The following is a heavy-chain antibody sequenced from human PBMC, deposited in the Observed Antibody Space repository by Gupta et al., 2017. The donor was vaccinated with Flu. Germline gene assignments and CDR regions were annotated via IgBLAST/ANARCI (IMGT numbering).Heavy chain of an antibody. Sequence: EVQLLESGGGLVQPGGSLRLSCAASGFTFTSYAISWVRQAPGKGLEWVSAVGGAGVTFYADSVKGRFTISRDNSKNTVYLQINTLRAEDTAVYFCAKHLTGTKSFDYWGQGTLVTVSS. V-gene: IGHV3-23*01. CDR1: GFTFTSYA. D-gene: IGHD1-7*01. CDR3: AKHLTGTKSFDY. J-gene: IGHJ4*02. CDR2: VGGAGVT.